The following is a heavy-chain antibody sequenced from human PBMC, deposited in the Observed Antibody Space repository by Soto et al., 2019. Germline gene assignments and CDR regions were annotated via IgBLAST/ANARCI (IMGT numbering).Heavy chain of an antibody. CDR2: IIAIFGTA. J-gene: IGHJ4*02. CDR1: GFTFTSYA. CDR3: EKEPNYTAMVPVWIA. V-gene: IGHV1-69*13. D-gene: IGHD5-18*01. Sequence: SAKVTCKASGFTFTSYALCWVRHSPGQRLEWMGGIIAIFGTANYAQKFQGRVTITADESTSTAYMELSSLRSEDTAVYYCEKEPNYTAMVPVWIAWGQGTLVTASP.